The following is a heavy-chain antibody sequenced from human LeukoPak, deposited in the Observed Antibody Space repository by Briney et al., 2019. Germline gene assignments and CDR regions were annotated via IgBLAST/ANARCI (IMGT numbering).Heavy chain of an antibody. Sequence: ASVKVSCKASGYTFTGYYMHWARQAPGQGLEWMGWINPNSGGTNYAQKFQGRVTMTRDTSISTAYMELSRLRSDDTAVYYCARRVGVRGVIGAFDIWGQGTMVTVSS. V-gene: IGHV1-2*02. D-gene: IGHD3-10*01. CDR2: INPNSGGT. CDR1: GYTFTGYY. J-gene: IGHJ3*02. CDR3: ARRVGVRGVIGAFDI.